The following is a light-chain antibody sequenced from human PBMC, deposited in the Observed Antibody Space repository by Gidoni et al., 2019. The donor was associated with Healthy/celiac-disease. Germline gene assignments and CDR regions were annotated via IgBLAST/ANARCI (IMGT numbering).Light chain of an antibody. CDR2: GAS. J-gene: IGKJ1*01. Sequence: EIVLTQSPGTLSLSPGERATLSCRASQRVSSSYLAWYQQKPGQAHRLLIYGASSRATGIPDRFSGSGSGTDFTLTISRLEPEDFAVYYCQQYGSSPRTFGQGPKVEIK. CDR1: QRVSSSY. V-gene: IGKV3-20*01. CDR3: QQYGSSPRT.